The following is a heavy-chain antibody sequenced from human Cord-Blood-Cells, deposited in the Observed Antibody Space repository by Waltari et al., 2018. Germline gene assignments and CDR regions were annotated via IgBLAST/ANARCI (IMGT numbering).Heavy chain of an antibody. D-gene: IGHD1-1*01. CDR2: INPHSGET. V-gene: IGHV1-2*02. Sequence: QVQLVQSGAEVKKPGASVKVPCKASGYTFTGYYMPWVRPAPGQGLEWMGLINPHSGETNHAQKVQGRVTMTRDTSISTADMELSRLRSDDTAVYYCVRDGTRVGDAFDIWGQGTMVTVSS. J-gene: IGHJ3*02. CDR3: VRDGTRVGDAFDI. CDR1: GYTFTGYY.